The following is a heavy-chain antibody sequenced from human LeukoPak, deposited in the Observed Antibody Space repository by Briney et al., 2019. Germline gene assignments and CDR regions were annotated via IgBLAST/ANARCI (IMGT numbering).Heavy chain of an antibody. D-gene: IGHD3-22*01. J-gene: IGHJ4*02. V-gene: IGHV3-74*01. Sequence: GGSLRLSCAASGFTFSNYWMHWVRQAPGKGLVWVSRINSDGRSTNYADSVKGRFTISRDNSMNTLYLQMNSLRPDDTAVYYCARAPGTMIVVDYWGQGTLVTVSS. CDR3: ARAPGTMIVVDY. CDR2: INSDGRST. CDR1: GFTFSNYW.